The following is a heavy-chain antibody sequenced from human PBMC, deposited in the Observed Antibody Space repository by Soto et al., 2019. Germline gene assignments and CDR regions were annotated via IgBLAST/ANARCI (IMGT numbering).Heavy chain of an antibody. J-gene: IGHJ1*01. CDR1: GGSFTGYF. CDR3: APTPRLLVP. CDR2: INDGGIT. D-gene: IGHD2-8*02. V-gene: IGHV4-34*02. Sequence: QAQIQQSGARLLKPSETLSLTCSVSGGSFTGYFYSWIRLSPGRGLEWIGEINDGGITKYSPSLKSRATMSADKAKKQFSRRLTSGTAADTGVYYCAPTPRLLVPWGQGTPVVVSS.